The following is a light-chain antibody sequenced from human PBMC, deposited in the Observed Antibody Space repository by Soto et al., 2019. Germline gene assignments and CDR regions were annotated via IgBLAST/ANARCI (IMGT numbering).Light chain of an antibody. V-gene: IGKV3-15*01. CDR2: GAS. CDR3: QQYNNWPPYT. CDR1: QSVGRN. J-gene: IGKJ2*01. Sequence: EVVMTQSPATLSVSPGERGTLSCRASQSVGRNLAWYQQKPGQAPRLLIYGASTRATGIPARFSGSGSGTEFTLTISSLQSEDFAVYYCQQYNNWPPYTFGQGTKVESN.